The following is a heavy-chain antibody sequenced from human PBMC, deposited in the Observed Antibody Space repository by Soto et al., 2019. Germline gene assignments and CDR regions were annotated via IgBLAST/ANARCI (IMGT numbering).Heavy chain of an antibody. CDR1: GYNFDNYW. CDR2: VDPSDSYV. Sequence: GESLKISCKTSGYNFDNYWIIWVRQMPGKGLEWMGRVDPSDSYVNYSPSFQGHIAISIDKSINTAYLQWSSLKASDTAIYYCARPRGGTDWLAPWGQGTLVTVSS. D-gene: IGHD3-10*01. J-gene: IGHJ5*02. V-gene: IGHV5-10-1*01. CDR3: ARPRGGTDWLAP.